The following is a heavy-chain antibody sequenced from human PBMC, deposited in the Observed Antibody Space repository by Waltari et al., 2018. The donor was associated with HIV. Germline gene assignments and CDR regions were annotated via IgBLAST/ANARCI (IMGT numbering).Heavy chain of an antibody. J-gene: IGHJ3*02. CDR2: INPSGST. D-gene: IGHD6-19*01. Sequence: QVQLQQWGAGLLKPSETLSLTCAVYGGSFSGYYWSWIRQPPGKGLEWIGEINPSGSTNYNPSLKSRLPISVDTSKNQFSLKLSSVTAADTAVYYCARGLPSRIAVAGTSDAFDIWGQGTMVTVSS. V-gene: IGHV4-34*01. CDR1: GGSFSGYY. CDR3: ARGLPSRIAVAGTSDAFDI.